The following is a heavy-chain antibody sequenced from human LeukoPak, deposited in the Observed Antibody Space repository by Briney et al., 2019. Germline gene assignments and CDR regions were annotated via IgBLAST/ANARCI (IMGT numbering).Heavy chain of an antibody. CDR3: ARGLRYCTNGVCYYYYGMDV. J-gene: IGHJ6*02. D-gene: IGHD2-8*01. CDR2: IYYSGST. V-gene: IGHV4-31*03. Sequence: SQTLSLICTVSGGSISSGGYYWSWIRQHPGKGLEWIGYIYYSGSTYYNPSLKSRVTISVDTSKNQFSLKLSSVTAADTAVYYCARGLRYCTNGVCYYYYGMDVWGQGTTVTVSS. CDR1: GGSISSGGYY.